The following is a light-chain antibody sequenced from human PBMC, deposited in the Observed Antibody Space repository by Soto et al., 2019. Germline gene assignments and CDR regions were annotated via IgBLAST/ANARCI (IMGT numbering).Light chain of an antibody. CDR3: QQHNQWPIT. V-gene: IGKV3D-15*01. CDR1: QSAGNF. Sequence: EIVMTQSPATLSVPPGETASLSCRASQSAGNFLAWYQQKPGQAPRLLIYYISTRATGIPARFSGSGSGTEFTLTINSLQSEDSAVYYCQQHNQWPITFGQGTRLEIK. CDR2: YIS. J-gene: IGKJ5*01.